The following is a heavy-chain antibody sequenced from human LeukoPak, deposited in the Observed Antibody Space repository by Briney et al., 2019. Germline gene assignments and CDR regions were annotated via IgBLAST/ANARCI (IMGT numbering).Heavy chain of an antibody. J-gene: IGHJ1*01. V-gene: IGHV3-64*01. CDR1: GFTFSSYA. D-gene: IGHD3-10*01. CDR3: ARDAPDYYGSGSYYNGFFQH. CDR2: ISSNGGRT. Sequence: SGRSLRLSCAASGFTFSSYAMHCVRQAPGKGLEYVSAISSNGGRTYYANSVRGRFTISRDNSKNMLFLQMGSLRPEDMAVYYCARDAPDYYGSGSYYNGFFQHWGQGTLVTVSS.